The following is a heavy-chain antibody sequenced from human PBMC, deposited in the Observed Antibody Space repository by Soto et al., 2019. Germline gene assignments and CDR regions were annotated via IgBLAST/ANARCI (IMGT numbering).Heavy chain of an antibody. CDR1: GFTFSSYG. CDR2: IWYDGSNK. J-gene: IGHJ6*02. D-gene: IGHD6-13*01. Sequence: PGGSLRLSCAASGFTFSSYGMHWVRQAPGKGLEWVAVIWYDGSNKYYADSVKGRFTIFRDNSKNTLYLQMNSLRAEDTAVYYCARTYSSSWYYYYGMDVWGQGTTVTVSS. CDR3: ARTYSSSWYYYYGMDV. V-gene: IGHV3-33*01.